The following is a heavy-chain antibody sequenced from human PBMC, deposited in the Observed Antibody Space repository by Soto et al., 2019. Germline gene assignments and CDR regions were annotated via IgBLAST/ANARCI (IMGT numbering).Heavy chain of an antibody. CDR1: GGSISSSSYY. V-gene: IGHV4-39*01. D-gene: IGHD3-9*01. J-gene: IGHJ3*02. CDR3: ARNSTVRYFDLLSDAFDI. CDR2: IYYSGST. Sequence: QLQLQESGPGLVKPSETLSLTCTVSGGSISSSSYYWGWIRQPPGKGLEWIGSIYYSGSTYYNPTLKSRVTISVDTSKNQCSLKMSSVTAADTAVYYCARNSTVRYFDLLSDAFDIWGQGTMVTVSS.